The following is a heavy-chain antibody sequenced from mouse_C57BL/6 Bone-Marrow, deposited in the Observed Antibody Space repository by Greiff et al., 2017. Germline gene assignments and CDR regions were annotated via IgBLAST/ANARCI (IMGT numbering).Heavy chain of an antibody. J-gene: IGHJ2*01. D-gene: IGHD1-1*01. Sequence: QVQLQQSGPDLVKPGASVKISCKASGYTFTDYYINWVKQRPGQGLEWIGWIFPGSGSTYYNEKFKGKATLTVDKSSSTAYMLLSSLTSEDSAVYFCAREGGVYYGSSGDFDYWGQGTTLTVSS. CDR1: GYTFTDYY. V-gene: IGHV1-75*01. CDR3: AREGGVYYGSSGDFDY. CDR2: IFPGSGST.